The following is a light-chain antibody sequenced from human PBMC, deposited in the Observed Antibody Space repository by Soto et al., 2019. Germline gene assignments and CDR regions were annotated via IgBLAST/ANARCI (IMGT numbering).Light chain of an antibody. CDR2: GAS. V-gene: IGKV3-20*01. CDR3: QRYGSSPLT. J-gene: IGKJ4*01. Sequence: EIVLTQAPGTLSLSPGERATLSCRASQSVSSSYLAWYQQKPGQAPRLLIYGASSRATGIPDRFSGRGSGTDFPRTSSSLEPEDFAVYYCQRYGSSPLTFGGGTKVEIQ. CDR1: QSVSSSY.